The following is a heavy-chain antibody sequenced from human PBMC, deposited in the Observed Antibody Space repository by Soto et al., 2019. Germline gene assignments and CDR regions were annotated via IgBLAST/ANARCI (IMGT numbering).Heavy chain of an antibody. CDR2: VSIGGST. D-gene: IGHD2-15*01. V-gene: IGHV3-23*01. CDR1: GFTFSSYA. CDR3: AKRRGAGGHFDY. Sequence: DVQLLESGGGLVQPEGSLRLSCAASGFTFSSYAMGWVRQGPGKGLEWVAVVSIGGSTHYADSVSGRFTISRDNSNNTLSLQMNSLTAEDTAVYFCAKRRGAGGHFDYWGQGDLVTVAS. J-gene: IGHJ4*02.